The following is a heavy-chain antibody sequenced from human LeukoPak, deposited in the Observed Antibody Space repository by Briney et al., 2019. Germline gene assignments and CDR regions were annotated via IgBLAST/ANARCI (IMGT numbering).Heavy chain of an antibody. J-gene: IGHJ4*02. Sequence: GGSLRLSCAASGFTFSSYGMHWVRQAPGKGLDWVAVISNDGSKKYYADSVKGRLTISRDNSKNTLSLQVSSLRTEDTAVYYCAKDRYSYAFEYSDSWGQGTLVTVSS. V-gene: IGHV3-30*18. CDR2: ISNDGSKK. D-gene: IGHD5-18*01. CDR3: AKDRYSYAFEYSDS. CDR1: GFTFSSYG.